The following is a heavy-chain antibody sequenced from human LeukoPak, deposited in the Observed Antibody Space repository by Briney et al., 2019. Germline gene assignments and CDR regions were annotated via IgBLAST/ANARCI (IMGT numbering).Heavy chain of an antibody. Sequence: SETLSLTCAVYGGSFSDYYWGWVRQPPGKGLEWIGSLYQGGTSYQNPSLKSRVTISVDTSRSQFSLKLNSVTAADTAVYYCVVLPAHWGQGTLVTVSS. J-gene: IGHJ4*02. CDR2: LYQGGTS. CDR1: GGSFSDYY. CDR3: VVLPAH. D-gene: IGHD3-16*02. V-gene: IGHV4-38-2*01.